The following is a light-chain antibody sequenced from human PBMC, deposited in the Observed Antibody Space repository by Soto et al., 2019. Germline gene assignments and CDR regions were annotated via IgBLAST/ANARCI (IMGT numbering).Light chain of an antibody. Sequence: EIVMTPSPATLSVSPGERATLSCRASQSVSSHLAWYQQTPGQAPRLRMYGASTRATGVPAGFSGSGSGTEFTLAITSLQSEDFAVYYCQQYNNWPPLTFGGGTKVDIK. V-gene: IGKV3-15*01. J-gene: IGKJ4*01. CDR3: QQYNNWPPLT. CDR2: GAS. CDR1: QSVSSH.